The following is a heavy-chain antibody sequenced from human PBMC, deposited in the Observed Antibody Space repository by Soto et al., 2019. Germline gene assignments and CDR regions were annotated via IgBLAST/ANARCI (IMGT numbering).Heavy chain of an antibody. CDR2: IYHSGST. Sequence: SETLSLTCAVFGGSISSGGYSWGWIRQPPGKGLEWIGYIYHSGSTYYNPSLKSRVTISVDRSKNQFSLKLSSVTAADTAVYYCARVPSPWGQGTLVTVSS. CDR3: ARVPSP. V-gene: IGHV4-30-2*01. CDR1: GGSISSGGYS. J-gene: IGHJ5*02.